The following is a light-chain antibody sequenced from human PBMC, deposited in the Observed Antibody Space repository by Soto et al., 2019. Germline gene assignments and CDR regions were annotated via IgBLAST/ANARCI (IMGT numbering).Light chain of an antibody. J-gene: IGKJ1*01. V-gene: IGKV1-5*01. CDR3: QHYTS. Sequence: IQMTQSPSTLSASVRDTVTITCRASQSISSWLAWYQQKPGKAPKLLIYDASSLESGVPSRFSGSGSGTEFTLTTSSLQPDDFATYYCQHYTSFGQGTKVDIK. CDR2: DAS. CDR1: QSISSW.